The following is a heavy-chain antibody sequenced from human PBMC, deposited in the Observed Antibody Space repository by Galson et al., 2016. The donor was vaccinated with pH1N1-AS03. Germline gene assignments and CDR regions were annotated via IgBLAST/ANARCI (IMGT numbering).Heavy chain of an antibody. CDR2: IHSGGTP. CDR3: ARHVGGSYPNNLDS. J-gene: IGHJ4*02. CDR1: GGSMDSHY. Sequence: SETLSLTCPVSGGSMDSHYWSWIRQSPGKGLEWIACIHSGGTPNYNPSLKSRLIVSLDTSKNQLSLKLSSVTAADTAVYYCARHVGGSYPNNLDSWGQGTLVIASS. V-gene: IGHV4-59*11. D-gene: IGHD1-26*01.